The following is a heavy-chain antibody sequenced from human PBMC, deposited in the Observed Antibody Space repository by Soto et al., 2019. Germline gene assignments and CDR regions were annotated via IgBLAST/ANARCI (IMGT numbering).Heavy chain of an antibody. CDR3: ARDRYSSGVNWFDP. CDR2: ISSNGGST. Sequence: GGSLRLSCSASGFTFSSYAMHWVRQAPGKGLEYVSAISSNGGSTYYADSVKGRFTISRDNSKNTLYLQMNSLRAEDTAVYYCARDRYSSGVNWFDPWGQGTLVTVSS. CDR1: GFTFSSYA. J-gene: IGHJ5*02. D-gene: IGHD6-19*01. V-gene: IGHV3-64*04.